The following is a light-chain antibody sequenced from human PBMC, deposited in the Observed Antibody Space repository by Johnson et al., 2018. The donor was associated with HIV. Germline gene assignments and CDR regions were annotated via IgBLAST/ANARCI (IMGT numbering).Light chain of an antibody. CDR3: GTWDSRLSAVV. Sequence: QSVLTQPPSVSAAPGQKVTISCSGSSSNIGNNYVSWYQQLPGTAPKLLIYENTKRPSGIPDRFSGSKSGTSATLGITGLQTGDEADYYCGTWDSRLSAVVFGTGTKVTVL. CDR1: SSNIGNNY. V-gene: IGLV1-51*02. CDR2: ENT. J-gene: IGLJ1*01.